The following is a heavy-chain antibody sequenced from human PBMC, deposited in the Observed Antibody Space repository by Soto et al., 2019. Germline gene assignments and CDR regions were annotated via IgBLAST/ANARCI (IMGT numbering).Heavy chain of an antibody. CDR1: GYSFTSYW. J-gene: IGHJ6*02. V-gene: IGHV5-51*01. D-gene: IGHD2-15*01. CDR3: ARDVVVVAATTNYYYYGLDF. CDR2: IYPGDSDT. Sequence: PGESLKISCKGSGYSFTSYWIGWVRQMPGKGLEWMGIIYPGDSDTRYSPSFQGQVTISADKSISTAYLQWSSLKASDTAMYYCARDVVVVAATTNYYYYGLDFWGQGTTVTVSS.